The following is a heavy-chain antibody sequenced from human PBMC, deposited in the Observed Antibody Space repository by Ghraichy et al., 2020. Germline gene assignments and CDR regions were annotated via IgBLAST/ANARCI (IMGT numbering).Heavy chain of an antibody. CDR3: AKGWRGILTYSMDV. D-gene: IGHD3-9*01. J-gene: IGHJ6*02. V-gene: IGHV3-23*01. Sequence: GGSLRLSCAASGFMFSTYSMGWVRQAPGKGLEWVSAMNGNADSIHYADSVKGRFTISRDNSKSTLYLQMNSLRAEDTAIYYCAKGWRGILTYSMDVWGQGTTVTVSS. CDR1: GFMFSTYS. CDR2: MNGNADSI.